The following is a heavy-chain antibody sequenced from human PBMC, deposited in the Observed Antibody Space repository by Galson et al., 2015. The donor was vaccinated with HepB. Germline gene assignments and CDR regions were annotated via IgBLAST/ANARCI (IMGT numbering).Heavy chain of an antibody. CDR2: IIPILGIA. CDR3: ASGGSVDGVAYRLPLDV. Sequence: SVKVSCKASGGTFSSYTISWVRQAPGQGLEWMGRIIPILGIANYAQKFQGRVTITADKSTSTAYMELSSLRSEDTAVYYCASGGSVDGVAYRLPLDVWGQGTTVTASS. J-gene: IGHJ6*02. D-gene: IGHD3-16*01. CDR1: GGTFSSYT. V-gene: IGHV1-69*02.